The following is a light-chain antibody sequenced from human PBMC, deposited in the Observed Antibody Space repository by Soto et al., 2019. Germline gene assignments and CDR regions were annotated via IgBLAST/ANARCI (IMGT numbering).Light chain of an antibody. CDR3: QTWGTGIHWV. CDR1: SGHSSYA. J-gene: IGLJ3*02. V-gene: IGLV4-69*01. Sequence: QPVLTQSPSASASLGASVKLTCTLSSGHSSYAIAWHQQPEKGPRYLMKLNSDGSHSKGDGIPDRFSGSSSGAERYLTISSLQSEDEADYYCQTWGTGIHWVFGGGTKLTVL. CDR2: LNSDGSH.